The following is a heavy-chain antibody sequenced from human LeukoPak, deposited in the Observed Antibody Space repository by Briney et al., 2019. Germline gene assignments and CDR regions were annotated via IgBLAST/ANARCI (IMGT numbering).Heavy chain of an antibody. J-gene: IGHJ3*02. CDR2: IYYSGST. Sequence: SETLSLTCTVSGGSISSGGYSWSWIRQHPGKGLEWIGYIYYSGSTYYNPSLKSRVTISVDTSKNQFSLKLSSVTAADTAVYYCARDGSVGRYAFDIWGQGTMVTVSS. D-gene: IGHD3/OR15-3a*01. CDR3: ARDGSVGRYAFDI. CDR1: GGSISSGGYS. V-gene: IGHV4-31*03.